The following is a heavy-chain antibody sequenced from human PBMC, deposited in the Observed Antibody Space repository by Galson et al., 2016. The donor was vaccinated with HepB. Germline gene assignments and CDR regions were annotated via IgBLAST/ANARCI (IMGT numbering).Heavy chain of an antibody. Sequence: SETLSLTCTVSGGSISSYYWSWIRQPPGKGLEWIGYIYYSGSTNYNPSLKSRVTISVDTSKNQFSLKLSSVTAADTAVYYCAFYSGTFVYWGQGTLVTVSS. CDR1: GGSISSYY. V-gene: IGHV4-59*01. CDR2: IYYSGST. J-gene: IGHJ4*02. D-gene: IGHD1-26*01. CDR3: AFYSGTFVY.